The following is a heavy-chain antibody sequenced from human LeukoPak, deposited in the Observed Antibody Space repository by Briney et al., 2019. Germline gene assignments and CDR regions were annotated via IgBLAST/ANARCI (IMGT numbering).Heavy chain of an antibody. CDR2: INSDGSST. CDR3: TRDSAVVAFDY. D-gene: IGHD2-15*01. J-gene: IGHJ4*02. Sequence: GGSLRLSCAASGFTFSSYWMHWVRQAPGKGPVWVSRINSDGSSTSHADSVKGRFTISRDNAKNTLYLQMNSLRAEDTAVYYCTRDSAVVAFDYWGLGTLVTVSS. CDR1: GFTFSSYW. V-gene: IGHV3-74*01.